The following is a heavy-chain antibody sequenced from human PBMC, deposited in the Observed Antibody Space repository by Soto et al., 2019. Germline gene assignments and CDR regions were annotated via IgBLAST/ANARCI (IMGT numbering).Heavy chain of an antibody. D-gene: IGHD2-2*01. CDR1: GFTFSTHW. J-gene: IGHJ6*03. V-gene: IGHV3-7*01. CDR2: IKHDESEK. Sequence: PGGSLRLSCAASGFTFSTHWMRWVRQAPGKGLEWVANIKHDESEKYYVDSVKGRFTISRDNAKNSLYLQMNSLRAEDSAVYYCARSLPVAVRREWSFEYYYYMDFWGKGTTVPGS. CDR3: ARSLPVAVRREWSFEYYYYMDF.